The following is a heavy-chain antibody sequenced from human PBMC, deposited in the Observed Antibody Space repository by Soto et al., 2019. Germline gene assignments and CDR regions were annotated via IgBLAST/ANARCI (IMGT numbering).Heavy chain of an antibody. V-gene: IGHV1-18*01. CDR3: ARRQWLVGGYYYGMDV. J-gene: IGHJ6*02. D-gene: IGHD6-19*01. Sequence: QVQLVQSGAEVKKPGASVKVSCKASGYTFTSYGISWVRQAPGQGREWMGWTSAYKCNTNYAQKLQGRVTMTTDTSTSTAYMELRSLRSDDTAVYYCARRQWLVGGYYYGMDVWGQGTTVTVSS. CDR1: GYTFTSYG. CDR2: TSAYKCNT.